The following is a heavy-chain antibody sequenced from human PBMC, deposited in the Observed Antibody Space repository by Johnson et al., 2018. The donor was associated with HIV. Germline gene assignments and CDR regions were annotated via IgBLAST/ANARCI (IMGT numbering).Heavy chain of an antibody. CDR2: ISYDGSNK. V-gene: IGHV3-30-3*01. Sequence: QVQLVESGGGLVRPGGSLRLSCAASGFTFSSYAMHWVRQAPGKGLEWVAVISYDGSNKYYADPVKGRFTISRDNSKNTLYLQMNSLRAEDTALYYCAKAPWRGGDPNSAFDIWGQGTMVTVSS. CDR3: AKAPWRGGDPNSAFDI. CDR1: GFTFSSYA. J-gene: IGHJ3*02. D-gene: IGHD3-16*01.